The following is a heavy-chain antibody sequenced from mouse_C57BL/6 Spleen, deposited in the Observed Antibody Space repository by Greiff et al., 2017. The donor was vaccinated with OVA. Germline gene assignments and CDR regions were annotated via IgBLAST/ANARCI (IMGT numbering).Heavy chain of an antibody. Sequence: EVKLMESGGDLVKPGGFLKLSCAASGFTFSSYGMSWVRQTPDKRLEWVATISSGGSYTYYPDSVKGRFTISRDNAKNTLYLQMSSLKSEDTAMYYCARRIYYGSSDYYAMDYWGQGTSVTVSS. J-gene: IGHJ4*01. CDR3: ARRIYYGSSDYYAMDY. D-gene: IGHD1-1*01. CDR1: GFTFSSYG. V-gene: IGHV5-6*02. CDR2: ISSGGSYT.